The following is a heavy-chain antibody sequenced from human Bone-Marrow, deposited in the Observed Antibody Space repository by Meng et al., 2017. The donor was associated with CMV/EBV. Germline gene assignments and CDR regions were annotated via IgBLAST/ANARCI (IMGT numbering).Heavy chain of an antibody. CDR1: GGYVSSGSYY. CDR2: IYYSGST. CDR3: AREPLYCSSTSCYNWFDP. D-gene: IGHD2-2*01. Sequence: SETLSLTCTVSGGYVSSGSYYWSWIRQPPGKGLEWIGYIYYSGSTNYNPSLKSRVTISVDTSKNQFSLKLSSVTAADTAVYYCAREPLYCSSTSCYNWFDPWGQGTLVTVSS. V-gene: IGHV4-61*01. J-gene: IGHJ5*02.